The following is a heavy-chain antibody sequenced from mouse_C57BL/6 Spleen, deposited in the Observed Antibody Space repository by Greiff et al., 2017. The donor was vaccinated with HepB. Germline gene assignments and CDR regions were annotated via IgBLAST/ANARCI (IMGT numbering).Heavy chain of an antibody. J-gene: IGHJ2*01. D-gene: IGHD2-3*01. CDR2: IYPRSGNT. CDR3: AREGGYDGYYEVY. CDR1: GYTFTSYG. V-gene: IGHV1-81*01. Sequence: VKLQQSGAELARPGASVKLSCKASGYTFTSYGISWVKQRTGQGLEWIGEIYPRSGNTYYNEKFKGKATLTADKSSSTAYMELRSLTSEDSAVYFCAREGGYDGYYEVYWGQGTTLTVSS.